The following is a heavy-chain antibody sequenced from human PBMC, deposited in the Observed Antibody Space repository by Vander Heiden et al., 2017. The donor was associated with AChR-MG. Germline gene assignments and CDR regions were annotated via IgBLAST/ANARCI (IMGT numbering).Heavy chain of an antibody. Sequence: EVQLVESGGGLVQPGRSLRLSCAASGFTFDDYAMHWVRQAPGKGLEWVSGISWNSGSIGYADSVKGRFTISRDNAKNSLYLQMNSLRAEDTALYYCAKDRLARIAAAGTALLDYWGQGTLVTVSS. CDR3: AKDRLARIAAAGTALLDY. V-gene: IGHV3-9*01. D-gene: IGHD6-13*01. CDR2: ISWNSGSI. J-gene: IGHJ4*02. CDR1: GFTFDDYA.